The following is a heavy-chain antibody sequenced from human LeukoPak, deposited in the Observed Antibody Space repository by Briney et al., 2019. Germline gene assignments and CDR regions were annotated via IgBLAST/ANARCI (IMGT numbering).Heavy chain of an antibody. Sequence: SVKVSCKASGGTFISYSINWVRQAPGQGLEWVGGIIPIFGTINYAQKFQGRVTITTDGSTRSAYMELSSLESKDTAVYYCARGSNDYPYYFDYWGQGTLVTVSS. D-gene: IGHD3-22*01. CDR3: ARGSNDYPYYFDY. CDR1: GGTFISYS. J-gene: IGHJ4*02. CDR2: IIPIFGTI. V-gene: IGHV1-69*05.